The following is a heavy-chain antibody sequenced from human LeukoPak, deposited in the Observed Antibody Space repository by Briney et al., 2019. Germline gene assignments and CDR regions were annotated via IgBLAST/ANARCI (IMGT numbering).Heavy chain of an antibody. CDR1: GFTFSSYS. CDR3: ARDPEAGGFGY. J-gene: IGHJ4*02. Sequence: GGSLRLSCAASGFTFSSYSMNWVRQAPGKGLEWVSYIDSSSSTIYYADSVKGRFTISRDNAKNSLYLQMSSLRDEDTAVYYCARDPEAGGFGYWGQGTLVTVSS. CDR2: IDSSSSTI. D-gene: IGHD1-26*01. V-gene: IGHV3-48*02.